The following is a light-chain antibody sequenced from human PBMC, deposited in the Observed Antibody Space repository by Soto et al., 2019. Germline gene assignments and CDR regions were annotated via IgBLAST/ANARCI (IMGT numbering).Light chain of an antibody. CDR2: DAS. J-gene: IGKJ2*01. CDR3: QQRSNWLPYT. V-gene: IGKV3-11*01. CDR1: QSVSSY. Sequence: EIVLTQSQATLSLSPGERATLSCRASQSVSSYLAWYQQKPVQAPRLLIYDASNRATGIPARFSGSGSGTGFTLTISSLVPEDFAVYYCQQRSNWLPYTFGQGTKLEIK.